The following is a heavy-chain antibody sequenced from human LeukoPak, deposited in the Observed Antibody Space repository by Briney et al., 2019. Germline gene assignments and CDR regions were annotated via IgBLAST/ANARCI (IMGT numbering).Heavy chain of an antibody. CDR2: INPSGGNT. CDR1: GYTFTSYY. J-gene: IGHJ4*02. V-gene: IGHV1-46*01. D-gene: IGHD2-2*02. Sequence: EASVTVSCKASGYTFTSYYMYWVRQAPGQGLEWMGIINPSGGNTDYAQKFQGRVTMTRDTSTSTVYMELSSLRSEDTAVYYCARDRIGCGSTSCYIDYWGQGTLVTVSS. CDR3: ARDRIGCGSTSCYIDY.